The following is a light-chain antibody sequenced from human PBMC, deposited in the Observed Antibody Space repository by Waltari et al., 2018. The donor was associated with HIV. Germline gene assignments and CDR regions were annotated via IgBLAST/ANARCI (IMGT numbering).Light chain of an antibody. CDR2: RNN. CDR1: SSNIGSNY. J-gene: IGLJ1*01. V-gene: IGLV1-47*01. Sequence: QSVVTQPPSVSGTPGQWVTISCSGSSSNIGSNYVYWYQQLPGTAPKLLIFRNNQRPSGVPDRFSGSKSGTSASLAISGLRSEDEAEYYCAAWDDSLSGYVFGTGTKVTVL. CDR3: AAWDDSLSGYV.